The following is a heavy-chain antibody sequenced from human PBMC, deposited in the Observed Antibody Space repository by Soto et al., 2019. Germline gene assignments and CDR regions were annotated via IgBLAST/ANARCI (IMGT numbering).Heavy chain of an antibody. V-gene: IGHV4-59*08. CDR3: TTEAYDNSGSLALDI. Sequence: SETLSLTCTVSGGSITNYYYSWIRQPPGKGLEWIGYIFHTGTTSYNPSLKSRVTLSVDTSQSQFSLKLNSVTAADTAVYYCTTEAYDNSGSLALDIWGPGTLVTVS. CDR1: GGSITNYY. J-gene: IGHJ3*02. CDR2: IFHTGTT. D-gene: IGHD3-22*01.